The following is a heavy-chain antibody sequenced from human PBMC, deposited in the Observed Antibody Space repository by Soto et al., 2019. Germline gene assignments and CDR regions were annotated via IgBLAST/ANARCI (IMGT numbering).Heavy chain of an antibody. J-gene: IGHJ3*02. CDR1: GYTFTGYY. Sequence: ASVKVSFKASGYTFTGYYRYWVRQAPGQGLEWMGWINPNSGGTNYAQKFQGRVTMTRDTSISTAYMELSRLRSDDTAVYYCARVNVDIVATTGFDDAFDIWGQGTMVTVS. CDR2: INPNSGGT. D-gene: IGHD5-12*01. CDR3: ARVNVDIVATTGFDDAFDI. V-gene: IGHV1-2*02.